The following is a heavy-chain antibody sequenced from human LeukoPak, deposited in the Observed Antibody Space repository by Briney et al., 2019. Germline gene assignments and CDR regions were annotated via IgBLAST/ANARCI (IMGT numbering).Heavy chain of an antibody. V-gene: IGHV1-18*01. CDR2: ISAYNGNT. J-gene: IGHJ4*02. D-gene: IGHD2-8*01. CDR3: ARVTAYCSTTSCHDY. CDR1: GYTFTNDG. Sequence: ASVKVSCKASGYTFTNDGISWVRQVPGQGLEWMGWISAYNGNTDYAQKVQGRVTMTTDTSTATAYMELRSLRSDDTAVYYCARVTAYCSTTSCHDYWGQGTLVTVSS.